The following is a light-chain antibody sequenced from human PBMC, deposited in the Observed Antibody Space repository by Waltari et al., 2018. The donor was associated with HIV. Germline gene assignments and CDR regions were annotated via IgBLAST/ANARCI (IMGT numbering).Light chain of an antibody. Sequence: QSVLPQPPSASGTPGQRVTIPCSGSTSTIGNDNVYCYQQLPGPTPTLHSYKNIQRPSGVPDRFAGSKSGTSAYLAISGLRSEDEADYYCVGWDASLSAYVFGAGTKVTVL. CDR2: KNI. CDR3: VGWDASLSAYV. J-gene: IGLJ1*01. V-gene: IGLV1-47*01. CDR1: TSTIGNDN.